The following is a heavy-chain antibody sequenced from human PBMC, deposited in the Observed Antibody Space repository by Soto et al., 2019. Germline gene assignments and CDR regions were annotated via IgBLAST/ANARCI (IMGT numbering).Heavy chain of an antibody. CDR1: GFKFDSYP. Sequence: EVQLLESGGALVQPGGSLRLSCAASGFKFDSYPMRWVRQAPGKGLEWVSALSGTGDNTDYADSVKGRFTISRDDLKTTLYLQMSSLRADDTAVYDCAKDNGHDGSGTLFHWGQGALVPASS. D-gene: IGHD3-10*01. J-gene: IGHJ4*02. CDR2: LSGTGDNT. V-gene: IGHV3-23*01. CDR3: AKDNGHDGSGTLFH.